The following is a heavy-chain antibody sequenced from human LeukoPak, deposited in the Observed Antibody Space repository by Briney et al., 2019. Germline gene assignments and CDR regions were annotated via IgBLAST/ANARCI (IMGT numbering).Heavy chain of an antibody. J-gene: IGHJ3*02. CDR2: ISYDGSNK. CDR3: ARDGKGAFDI. V-gene: IGHV3-30-3*01. CDR1: GFTFSSYA. D-gene: IGHD1-26*01. Sequence: GGSLRLSCAASGFTFSSYAMHWVRQAPGKGLEWVALISYDGSNKYYADSVKGRFTISRDNSKNTLYLQMNSLRAEDTAVYYCARDGKGAFDIWGQGTMVTVSS.